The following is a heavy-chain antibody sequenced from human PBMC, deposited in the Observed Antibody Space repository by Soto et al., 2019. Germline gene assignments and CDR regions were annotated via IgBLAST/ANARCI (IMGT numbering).Heavy chain of an antibody. J-gene: IGHJ4*02. CDR1: GFTFSDYW. CDR3: ASSMGRGANDY. Sequence: EVQLVESGGGLVQPGGSLRLSCAASGFTFSDYWMSWVRQAPGKGLECVANIKTDGSEKYYVDTGKGRFTISRDNAKNSLYLQMNSMRAEDTAVYSCASSMGRGANDYWGQGTLVAVSS. D-gene: IGHD3-10*01. V-gene: IGHV3-7*05. CDR2: IKTDGSEK.